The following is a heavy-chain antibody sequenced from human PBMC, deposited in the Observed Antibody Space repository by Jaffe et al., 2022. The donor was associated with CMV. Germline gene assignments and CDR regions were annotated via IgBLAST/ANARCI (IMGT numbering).Heavy chain of an antibody. CDR2: IIPIFGTA. D-gene: IGHD1-26*01. J-gene: IGHJ6*02. CDR1: GGTFSSYA. CDR3: ARGGRELLLRYYYGMDV. Sequence: QVQLVQSGAEVKKPGSSVKVSCKASGGTFSSYAISWVRQAPGQGLEWMGGIIPIFGTANYAQKFQGRVTITADESTSTAYMELSSLRSEDTAVYYCARGGRELLLRYYYGMDVWGQGTTVTVSS. V-gene: IGHV1-69*01.